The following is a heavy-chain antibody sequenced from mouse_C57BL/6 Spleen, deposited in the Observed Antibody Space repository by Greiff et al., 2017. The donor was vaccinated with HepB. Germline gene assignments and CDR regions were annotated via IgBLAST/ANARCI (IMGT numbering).Heavy chain of an antibody. V-gene: IGHV1-26*01. CDR1: GYTFTDYY. CDR3: ARDSSGHLFAY. D-gene: IGHD3-2*02. CDR2: INPNNGGT. Sequence: VQLQQSGPELVKPGASVKISCKASGYTFTDYYMNWVKQSHGKSLEWIGDINPNNGGTSYNQKFKGKATLTVDKSSSTAYMELRSLTSEDSAVYYCARDSSGHLFAYWGQGTLVTVSA. J-gene: IGHJ3*01.